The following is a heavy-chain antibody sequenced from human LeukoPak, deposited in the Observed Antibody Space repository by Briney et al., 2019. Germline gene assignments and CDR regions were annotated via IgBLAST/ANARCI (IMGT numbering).Heavy chain of an antibody. D-gene: IGHD3-22*01. J-gene: IGHJ4*02. CDR1: GGSITGYY. CDR3: AREEFLHEIDSSGYFVY. CDR2: VYSSGVG. V-gene: IGHV4-4*07. Sequence: SETLSLTCTVSGGSITGYYWNWIRQPAGQGLEWHGRVYSSGVGNYNPSLTSRVTMSVDTSKNQLSLKLTSLTAADTAVYYCAREEFLHEIDSSGYFVYWGQGTLVTVSS.